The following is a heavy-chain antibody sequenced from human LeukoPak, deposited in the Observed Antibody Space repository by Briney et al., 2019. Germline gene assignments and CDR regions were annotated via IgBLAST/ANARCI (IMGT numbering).Heavy chain of an antibody. V-gene: IGHV4-39*01. CDR2: IHYTGRT. CDR3: ARLVPDDFWSGYRHGWFDP. CDR1: GASINTTNFY. D-gene: IGHD3-3*01. J-gene: IGHJ5*02. Sequence: SETLSLTCTVSGASINTTNFYWAWIRQPPGKGLESIGNIHYTGRTYSNASLNSRVTISVDTSKNQFSLKLTSVSAADTAVYYCARLVPDDFWSGYRHGWFDPWGQGTLVTVSS.